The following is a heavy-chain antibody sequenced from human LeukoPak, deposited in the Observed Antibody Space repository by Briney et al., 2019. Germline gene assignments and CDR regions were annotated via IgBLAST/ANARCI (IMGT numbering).Heavy chain of an antibody. Sequence: GASVKVSCKASGGTFSSYAISWVRQAPGQGLEWMGGIIPIFGTANYAQKFQGRVTITADESTSTAYMELRSLRSDDTAVYYCATGPVVVINGNDAFDIWSQGTMVTVSS. CDR3: ATGPVVVINGNDAFDI. J-gene: IGHJ3*02. V-gene: IGHV1-69*13. CDR2: IIPIFGTA. CDR1: GGTFSSYA. D-gene: IGHD3-22*01.